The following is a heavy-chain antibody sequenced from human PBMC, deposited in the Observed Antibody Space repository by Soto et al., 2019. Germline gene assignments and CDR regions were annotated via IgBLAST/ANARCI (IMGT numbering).Heavy chain of an antibody. Sequence: GPTLVNPTQTLTLTCTVSGFSLSTSGMCVSWIRQPPGKALEWLALIDWDDDKYYSTSLKTRLTISKDTSKNQVVLTMTNMDPVDTATYYCARGAYYYDSSGYYEIGGFDYWGQGTLVTVSS. V-gene: IGHV2-70*01. CDR3: ARGAYYYDSSGYYEIGGFDY. J-gene: IGHJ4*02. D-gene: IGHD3-22*01. CDR1: GFSLSTSGMC. CDR2: IDWDDDK.